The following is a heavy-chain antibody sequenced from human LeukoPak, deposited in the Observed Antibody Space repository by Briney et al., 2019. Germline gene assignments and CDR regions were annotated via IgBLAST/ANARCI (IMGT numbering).Heavy chain of an antibody. CDR3: VQARLYSSGWYYFDY. Sequence: ASVKVSCKASGYTFTGYYMRWVRQAPGQGLEWMGWINPNSGGTNYAQKFQGRVTMTRDTSISTAYMELSRLRSDDTAVYYCVQARLYSSGWYYFDYWGQGTLVTVSS. J-gene: IGHJ4*02. D-gene: IGHD6-19*01. CDR1: GYTFTGYY. CDR2: INPNSGGT. V-gene: IGHV1-2*02.